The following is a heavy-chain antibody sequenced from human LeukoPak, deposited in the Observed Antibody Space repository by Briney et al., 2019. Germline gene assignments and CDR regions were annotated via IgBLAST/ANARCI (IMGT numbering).Heavy chain of an antibody. D-gene: IGHD4-23*01. CDR3: ARGTSTVVTPNYYYYYCMDV. Sequence: SETLSLTCTVSDGSISSSHWSWIRQPPGKGLEWIGNIHTSGGTNYSPSLKSRVTISADTSRNQFSLKLSSVTAADTAVYYCARGTSTVVTPNYYYYYCMDVWGKGTTVTVSS. CDR2: IHTSGGT. CDR1: DGSISSSH. J-gene: IGHJ6*03. V-gene: IGHV4-4*09.